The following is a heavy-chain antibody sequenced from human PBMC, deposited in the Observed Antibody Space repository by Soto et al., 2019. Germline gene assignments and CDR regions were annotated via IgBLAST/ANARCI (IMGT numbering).Heavy chain of an antibody. J-gene: IGHJ4*02. D-gene: IGHD6-13*01. CDR3: ARDLGQQLVDY. CDR2: SSAYNGNK. CDR1: GYSFTSYG. V-gene: IGHV1-18*01. Sequence: ASVKVSCKASGYSFTSYGISWVRQAPGQGLEWMGWSSAYNGNKKYAQKLQGRVTMTTDTSTSTAYMELRSLRSDDTAVYYCARDLGQQLVDYWGQGTLVTVSS.